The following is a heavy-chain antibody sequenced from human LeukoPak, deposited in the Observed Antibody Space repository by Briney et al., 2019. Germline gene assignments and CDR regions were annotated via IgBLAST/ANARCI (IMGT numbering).Heavy chain of an antibody. D-gene: IGHD6-19*01. CDR3: ARCSGWAFKN. Sequence: GGSLRLSCAASGFTFSNFWMSWVRQAPGKGLEWVANINQDGSEKNYVDSVKGRFTISRDSAKNSLYLQMDSLRVEDTAIYYCARCSGWAFKNWGQGTLVTVSS. J-gene: IGHJ4*02. V-gene: IGHV3-7*01. CDR1: GFTFSNFW. CDR2: INQDGSEK.